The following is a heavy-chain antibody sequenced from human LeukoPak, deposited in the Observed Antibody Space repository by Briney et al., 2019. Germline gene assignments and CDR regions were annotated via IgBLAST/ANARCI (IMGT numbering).Heavy chain of an antibody. CDR1: GGSISSSDYF. D-gene: IGHD6-25*01. CDR3: ARYRLGWFDP. J-gene: IGHJ5*02. V-gene: IGHV4-61*02. Sequence: SETLSLTCTASGGSISSSDYFWSWIRQPAGKGLEWIGRINSRGSTNYNPSLKSRVTLSVDTSKNQFTLKLTSVTVADTAVYYCARYRLGWFDPWGQGTLVTVSS. CDR2: INSRGST.